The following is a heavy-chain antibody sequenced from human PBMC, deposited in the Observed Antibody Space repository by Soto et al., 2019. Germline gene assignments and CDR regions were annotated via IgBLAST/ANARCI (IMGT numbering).Heavy chain of an antibody. V-gene: IGHV4-39*01. Sequence: PSETLSLTCNVSGGSIDRSNYYCDWLRQPPGKGLEWIGSIYNSGSTYYSPSLQSRVTISADTSKNQFSLKLSSVTAADTAVYYCARQVVDGAVAGTGSFDYWGQGPLVTVS. CDR1: GGSIDRSNYY. D-gene: IGHD6-19*01. CDR3: ARQVVDGAVAGTGSFDY. J-gene: IGHJ4*02. CDR2: IYNSGST.